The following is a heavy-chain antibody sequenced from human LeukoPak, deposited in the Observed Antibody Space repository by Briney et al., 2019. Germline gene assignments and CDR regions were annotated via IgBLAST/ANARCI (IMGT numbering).Heavy chain of an antibody. J-gene: IGHJ5*02. CDR2: IYYSGTT. CDR1: GGSISSSSYY. Sequence: PSETLSLTCTVSGGSISSSSYYWGWIRQPPGKGLEWIGSIYYSGTTYYNPSLKSLVNISVDTSKNQFSLKLGSVTAADTAVYYCARHPYYDFWSGVNWFDPWGQGTLVTVSS. V-gene: IGHV4-39*01. D-gene: IGHD3-3*01. CDR3: ARHPYYDFWSGVNWFDP.